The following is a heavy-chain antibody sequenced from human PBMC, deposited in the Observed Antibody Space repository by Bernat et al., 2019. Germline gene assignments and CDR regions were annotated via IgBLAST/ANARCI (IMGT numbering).Heavy chain of an antibody. Sequence: DVQLVESGGGLVQPGGSLRLSCAASGFTFSHYWMSWVRQAPGKGLEWAANIKEGGSEKYYVDSVKGGCTISRDDAKNSLYLRMNSLRAEDTAVYCCARDNYDTSPLDYWGQGTLVSVSS. CDR2: IKEGGSEK. D-gene: IGHD3-22*01. V-gene: IGHV3-7*01. J-gene: IGHJ4*02. CDR1: GFTFSHYW. CDR3: ARDNYDTSPLDY.